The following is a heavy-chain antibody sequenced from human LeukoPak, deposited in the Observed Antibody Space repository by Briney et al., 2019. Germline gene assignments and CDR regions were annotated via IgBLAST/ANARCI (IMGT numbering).Heavy chain of an antibody. CDR3: ARPYSTSRNWFFDL. CDR1: GFTFSSYS. D-gene: IGHD6-13*01. V-gene: IGHV3-21*01. CDR2: ISRSSSYI. Sequence: PGGSLRLSCAASGFTFSSYSMNWVRQAPGKGLEWVSSISRSSSYIYYADSVKGRFTISRDNAKNSLFLQMNSLRAEDTAVYYCARPYSTSRNWFFDLWGRGTLVTVSS. J-gene: IGHJ2*01.